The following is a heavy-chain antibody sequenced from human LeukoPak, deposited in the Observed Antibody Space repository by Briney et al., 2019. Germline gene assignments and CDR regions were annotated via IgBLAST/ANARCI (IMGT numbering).Heavy chain of an antibody. CDR3: AKDLGVAGAFDY. V-gene: IGHV3-9*03. CDR1: GFTFDDYA. D-gene: IGHD6-19*01. Sequence: PGRSLRLSCAASGFTFDDYAMHWVRQAPGKGLEWVSGISWNSGSIGYADSVKGRFTISRDNAKNSPYLQMNSLRAEDMALYYCAKDLGVAGAFDYWGQGTLVTVSS. J-gene: IGHJ4*02. CDR2: ISWNSGSI.